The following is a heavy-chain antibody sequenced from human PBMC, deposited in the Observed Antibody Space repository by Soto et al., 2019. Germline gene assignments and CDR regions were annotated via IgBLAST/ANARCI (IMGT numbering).Heavy chain of an antibody. Sequence: PSETLSLTCTVSGGSISSYYWSWIRQPPGKGLEWIGYTYYSGSTNYNPSLKSRVTILVDTSKNQVSLKLNSVTTADTAVYFCARGGWSLDFWGQGTLVTVSS. CDR3: ARGGWSLDF. CDR2: TYYSGST. V-gene: IGHV4-59*01. J-gene: IGHJ4*02. D-gene: IGHD6-19*01. CDR1: GGSISSYY.